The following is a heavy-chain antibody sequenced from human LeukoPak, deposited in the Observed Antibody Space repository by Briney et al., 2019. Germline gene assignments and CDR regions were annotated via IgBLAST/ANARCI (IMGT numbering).Heavy chain of an antibody. Sequence: PGGSLRLSCAASGFSFSDYYMSWMRQAPGKGLEGGSYISSSSSYTNYAHSVKGRFTISRDNAKNPLYLQMDSLRDDDTAVYHCARWDSNPLWSAYYTDDWGQGTLVTVSS. CDR2: ISSSSSYT. J-gene: IGHJ4*02. CDR3: ARWDSNPLWSAYYTDD. V-gene: IGHV3-11*03. CDR1: GFSFSDYY. D-gene: IGHD3-3*01.